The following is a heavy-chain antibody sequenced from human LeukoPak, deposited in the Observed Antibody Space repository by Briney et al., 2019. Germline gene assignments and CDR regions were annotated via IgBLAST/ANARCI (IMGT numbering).Heavy chain of an antibody. V-gene: IGHV3-21*01. CDR2: ISSSSSYI. J-gene: IGHJ3*02. D-gene: IGHD3-22*01. CDR3: AGRSSGYYHDAFDI. Sequence: GGSLRLSCAASGFTFSSYSMNWVRQAPGKGLEWVSSISSSSSYIYYADSVKGRFTISRDNAKNSLYLQMNSLRAGDTAVYYCAGRSSGYYHDAFDIWGQGTMVTVSS. CDR1: GFTFSSYS.